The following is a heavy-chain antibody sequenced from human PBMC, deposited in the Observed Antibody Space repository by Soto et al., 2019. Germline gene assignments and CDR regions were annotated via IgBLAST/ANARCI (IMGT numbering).Heavy chain of an antibody. V-gene: IGHV4-39*01. J-gene: IGHJ6*02. CDR1: GGSMSSSNYY. CDR2: IYYSGST. Sequence: ETLSLTCTVSGGSMSSSNYYWGWIRQPPGKGLEWIGSIYYSGSTYYNPSLKSRVTISVDTSKKQFSLKLSSVIAADTAVYYCARRGTCSGSPSCGMDVWGQGTTVTVSS. D-gene: IGHD3-10*02. CDR3: ARRGTCSGSPSCGMDV.